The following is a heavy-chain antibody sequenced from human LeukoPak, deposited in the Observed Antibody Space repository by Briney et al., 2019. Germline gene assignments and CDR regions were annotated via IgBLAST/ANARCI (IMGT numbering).Heavy chain of an antibody. Sequence: GSSVRVSCKASGGTFSSYAISWVRQAPGQGLEWMGRIIPILGMAHSAQKFQGRVTITADKSTSTAYTELRSLRPEDTAVYYCARDQVGAFAYWGQGTLVTVSS. D-gene: IGHD1-26*01. CDR3: ARDQVGAFAY. CDR1: GGTFSSYA. V-gene: IGHV1-69*04. J-gene: IGHJ4*02. CDR2: IIPILGMA.